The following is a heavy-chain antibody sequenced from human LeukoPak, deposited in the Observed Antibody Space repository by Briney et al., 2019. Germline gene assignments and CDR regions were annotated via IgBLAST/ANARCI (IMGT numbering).Heavy chain of an antibody. D-gene: IGHD5-12*01. CDR1: GYTFTRYG. CDR2: SSAYNGNT. Sequence: GASVKASCKASGYTFTRYGISWVRQAPGQGLDGMGWSSAYNGNTNYAQKLQGRFTMTTDTSTSTAYMELRSLRSDGTAVYYCARDIGYGGYDYWGQGTLVTVSS. J-gene: IGHJ4*02. CDR3: ARDIGYGGYDY. V-gene: IGHV1-18*01.